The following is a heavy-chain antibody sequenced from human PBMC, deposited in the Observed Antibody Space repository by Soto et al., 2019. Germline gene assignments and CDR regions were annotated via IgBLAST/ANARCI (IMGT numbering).Heavy chain of an antibody. D-gene: IGHD6-19*01. V-gene: IGHV4-39*01. CDR3: ARHYSSGSRNWFDP. CDR2: VYYSGST. Sequence: PSETLSLTCSVSGGSINSSSYFWGWVRQPPGKGLEWIGSVYYSGSTYYNPSLRSRVTISVDTSKDQFSLKLSSVTAADTAVFYCARHYSSGSRNWFDPWGQGTLVTVSS. CDR1: GGSINSSSYF. J-gene: IGHJ5*02.